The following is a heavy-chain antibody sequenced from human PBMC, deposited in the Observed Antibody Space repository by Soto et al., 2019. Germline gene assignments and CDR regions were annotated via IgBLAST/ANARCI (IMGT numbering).Heavy chain of an antibody. V-gene: IGHV4-34*01. D-gene: IGHD4-17*01. CDR3: ARGGRLRSPFGY. J-gene: IGHJ4*02. CDR1: GGSFSDYY. Sequence: SETLSLTCAVYGGSFSDYYWTWIRQPPGKGLEWIGEIKHSGTTTHNPSLKSRVTMSVDTSKNQFSLNLTSVTAADTAIYYCARGGRLRSPFGYWGQGXLVTVYS. CDR2: IKHSGTT.